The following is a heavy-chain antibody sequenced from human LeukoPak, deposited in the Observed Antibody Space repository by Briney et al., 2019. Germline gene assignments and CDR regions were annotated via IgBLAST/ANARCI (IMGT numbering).Heavy chain of an antibody. Sequence: SETLSLTCTVSGGSISSYYWSWIRQPAGKGLEWIGRIYTSGSTNYNASLKSRVSMSVDTSKNQFSLRLSSVTAADTAVYYCARGFAPRGYSSSWYRPDNYYYYGMDVWGQGTTVTVSS. CDR1: GGSISSYY. CDR2: IYTSGST. J-gene: IGHJ6*02. D-gene: IGHD6-13*01. CDR3: ARGFAPRGYSSSWYRPDNYYYYGMDV. V-gene: IGHV4-4*07.